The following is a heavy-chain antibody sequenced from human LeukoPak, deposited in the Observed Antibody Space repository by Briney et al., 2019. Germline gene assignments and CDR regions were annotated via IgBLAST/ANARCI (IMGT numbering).Heavy chain of an antibody. CDR1: GGTFSSYA. V-gene: IGHV1-69*05. D-gene: IGHD3-10*01. CDR2: IIPIFGTA. J-gene: IGHJ6*03. Sequence: SVKVSCKASGGTFSSYAISWVRQAPGQGLEWMGGIIPIFGTANYAQKFQGRVTITTDESTSTAYMELSRLRSDDTAVYHCARGHGSYYYYMDVWGKGTTVTVSS. CDR3: ARGHGSYYYYMDV.